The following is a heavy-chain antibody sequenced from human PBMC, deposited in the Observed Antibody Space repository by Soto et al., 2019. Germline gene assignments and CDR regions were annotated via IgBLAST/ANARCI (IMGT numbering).Heavy chain of an antibody. J-gene: IGHJ5*02. CDR3: ARGYCSGGSCPDWFDP. V-gene: IGHV4-59*01. CDR2: IYYSGST. D-gene: IGHD2-15*01. Sequence: QVQLQESGPGLVKPSETLSLTCTVSGGSISSYYWSWIRQPPGKGLDLIGYIYYSGSTNYNPSLKSRVTISVDTSKNQFSLKLSSVTAADTAVYYCARGYCSGGSCPDWFDPWGQGTLVTVSS. CDR1: GGSISSYY.